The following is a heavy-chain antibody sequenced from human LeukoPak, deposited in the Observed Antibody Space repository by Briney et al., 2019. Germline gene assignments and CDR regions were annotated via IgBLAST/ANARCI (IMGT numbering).Heavy chain of an antibody. CDR1: GFTVSNTY. Sequence: GGSLRLSCTASGFTVSNTYVTWVRQAPGKGLDWVSVIYTGGHIYYADSVKGRFTISSDYSKNTVYLQLNNLRAEDTAIYYCAGDRRSGWGHAFDVWGHGTMVTVSS. CDR2: IYTGGHI. J-gene: IGHJ3*01. D-gene: IGHD6-19*01. CDR3: AGDRRSGWGHAFDV. V-gene: IGHV3-53*01.